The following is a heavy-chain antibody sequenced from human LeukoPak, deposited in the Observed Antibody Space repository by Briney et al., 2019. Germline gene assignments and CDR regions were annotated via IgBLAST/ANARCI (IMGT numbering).Heavy chain of an antibody. V-gene: IGHV3-30*18. D-gene: IGHD4-17*01. CDR3: AKSYSWVTTSPWFDP. CDR2: ISYDGSNK. CDR1: GFTFSSYG. J-gene: IGHJ5*02. Sequence: GSLRLSCAASGFTFSSYGMHWVRQAPGKGLEWVAVISYDGSNKYYADSVKGRFTISRDNSKNTLYLQMNSLRAEDTAVYYCAKSYSWVTTSPWFDPWGQGTLVTVSS.